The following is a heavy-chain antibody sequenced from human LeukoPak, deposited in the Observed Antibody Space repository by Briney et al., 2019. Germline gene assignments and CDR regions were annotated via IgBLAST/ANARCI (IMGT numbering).Heavy chain of an antibody. CDR2: IYHSGST. J-gene: IGHJ3*02. D-gene: IGHD6-6*01. Sequence: SETLSLTCTVSGGSISSGGYYWSWIRQPPGKGLEWIGYIYHSGSTYYNPSLKSRVTISVDRSKNQFSLKLSSVTAADTAVHYCARVPQEYTAFDIWGQGTMVTVSS. V-gene: IGHV4-30-2*01. CDR3: ARVPQEYTAFDI. CDR1: GGSISSGGYY.